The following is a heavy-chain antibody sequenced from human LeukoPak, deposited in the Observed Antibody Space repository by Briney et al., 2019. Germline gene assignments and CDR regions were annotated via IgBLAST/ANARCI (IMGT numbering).Heavy chain of an antibody. D-gene: IGHD6-19*01. Sequence: PGGSLRLSCAASGFTFSSYAMSWVRQAPGKGLEWVSAISCSGGSTYYADSVKGRFTISRDNSKNTLYLQMNSLSAEDTAVYYCAKEPFAGYSSGWYWLWGQGTLVTVSS. V-gene: IGHV3-23*01. CDR3: AKEPFAGYSSGWYWL. J-gene: IGHJ4*02. CDR1: GFTFSSYA. CDR2: ISCSGGST.